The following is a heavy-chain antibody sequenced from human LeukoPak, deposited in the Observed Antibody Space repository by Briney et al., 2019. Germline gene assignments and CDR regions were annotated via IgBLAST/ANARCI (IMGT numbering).Heavy chain of an antibody. V-gene: IGHV3-33*01. CDR1: GFTFSRFG. Sequence: PGGSLRLSCAASGFTFSRFGMHWVRQAPGKGLEWVAVIWYDGSDQRYADSVKGRFTVSRDNPKNMVYLQMSSLGAEDTAVYYCARDRNWGKTPWYLDLWGRGNLVTVSS. CDR3: ARDRNWGKTPWYLDL. CDR2: IWYDGSDQ. D-gene: IGHD7-27*01. J-gene: IGHJ2*01.